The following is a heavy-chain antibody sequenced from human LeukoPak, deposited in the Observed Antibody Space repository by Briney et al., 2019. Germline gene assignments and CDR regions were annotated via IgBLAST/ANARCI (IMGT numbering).Heavy chain of an antibody. CDR1: GDSISSNTYY. CDR3: ARPSSDGNYYY. CDR2: MSYTASP. Sequence: SETLSLTCTVSGDSISSNTYYWGWIRQPPGKGLEWIGSMSYTASPSYSPSLESRATISIDTSKNSFSLKLSSVTAADTAVYYCARPSSDGNYYYWDQGTLVTVSS. D-gene: IGHD1-26*01. J-gene: IGHJ4*02. V-gene: IGHV4-39*02.